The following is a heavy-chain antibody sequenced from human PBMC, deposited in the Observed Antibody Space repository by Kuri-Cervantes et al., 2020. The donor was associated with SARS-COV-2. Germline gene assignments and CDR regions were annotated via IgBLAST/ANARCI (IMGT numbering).Heavy chain of an antibody. V-gene: IGHV3-23*01. D-gene: IGHD6-19*01. J-gene: IGHJ5*02. CDR3: AKDHGSGWLGDNNWFDP. Sequence: GGSLRLSCAASGFTFSSYAMSWVRQAPGKGLEGVSAISGSGGSTYYADSVKGRFTISRDNSKNTLYLQMNSLRAEDTAVYYCAKDHGSGWLGDNNWFDPWGQGTLVTVSS. CDR2: ISGSGGST. CDR1: GFTFSSYA.